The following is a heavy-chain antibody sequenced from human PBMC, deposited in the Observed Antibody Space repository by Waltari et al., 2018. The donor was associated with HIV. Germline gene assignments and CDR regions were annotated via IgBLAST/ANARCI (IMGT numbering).Heavy chain of an antibody. Sequence: EVQLVESGGGLVQPGGSLRVSCAGSRFTFSKYAMSWVRQSPGKGVEWVSAISASGTRTYYADSVKGRFTVSRDNSKNTLNLQMSSLRAEDTAVYYCARVPLDILTGFDPYYFESWGQGTLVTVSS. D-gene: IGHD3-9*01. CDR2: ISASGTRT. CDR3: ARVPLDILTGFDPYYFES. J-gene: IGHJ4*02. V-gene: IGHV3-23*04. CDR1: RFTFSKYA.